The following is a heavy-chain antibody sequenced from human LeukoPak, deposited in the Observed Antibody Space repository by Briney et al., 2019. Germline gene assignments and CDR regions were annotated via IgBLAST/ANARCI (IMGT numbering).Heavy chain of an antibody. J-gene: IGHJ4*02. V-gene: IGHV3-23*01. D-gene: IGHD4-17*01. CDR3: AKGPSTVTTRGYLDY. CDR2: LSGSGAYT. CDR1: GFTFNNYA. Sequence: GGSLRLSCAASGFTFNNYAMSWVRQAPGRGLEWVSGLSGSGAYTYYADSVKGRFTISRDNSKNTLYLQMNSLRAEDTAVYYCAKGPSTVTTRGYLDYWGQGTLVTVS.